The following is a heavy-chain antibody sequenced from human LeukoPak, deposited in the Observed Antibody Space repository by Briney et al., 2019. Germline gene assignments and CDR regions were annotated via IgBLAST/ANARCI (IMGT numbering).Heavy chain of an antibody. J-gene: IGHJ4*02. Sequence: GASVKVSCKASGYTFTGYYMHWVRQAPGQRLEWMGWINAGNGNTKYSQKFQGRVTITRDTSASTAYMELSSLRSEDTAVYSCARGVATNRYYFDYWGQGTLVTVSS. CDR3: ARGVATNRYYFDY. V-gene: IGHV1-3*01. D-gene: IGHD5-12*01. CDR2: INAGNGNT. CDR1: GYTFTGYY.